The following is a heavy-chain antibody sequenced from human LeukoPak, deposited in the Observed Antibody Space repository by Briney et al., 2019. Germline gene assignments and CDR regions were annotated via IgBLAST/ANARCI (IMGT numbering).Heavy chain of an antibody. CDR2: ISAYNGNT. CDR1: GYTFTNYG. CDR3: ARRVYGSGKNDKGNWFDP. V-gene: IGHV1-18*01. Sequence: ASVKVSCKASGYTFTNYGISWVRQAPGQGLEWMGWISAYNGNTNYAQKLQGRVTMTADTSTSTAYMELRSLRSDDTAVYYCARRVYGSGKNDKGNWFDPWGQGTLVTVSS. J-gene: IGHJ5*02. D-gene: IGHD3-10*01.